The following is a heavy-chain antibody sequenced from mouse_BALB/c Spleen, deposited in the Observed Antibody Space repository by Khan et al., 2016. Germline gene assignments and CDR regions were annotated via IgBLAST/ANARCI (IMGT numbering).Heavy chain of an antibody. Sequence: EVELVESGGGLVQPGGSRKLSCAASGYTFSRFGMHWVSQAPEKGLEWVAYISSGSSTIYYADTLKGRFTIPRDNPKNARCLQIPKLRSEDTAMYYCSRGYYLAQGTTLTVSS. CDR3: SRGYY. CDR2: ISSGSSTI. J-gene: IGHJ2*01. CDR1: GYTFSRFG. V-gene: IGHV5-17*02.